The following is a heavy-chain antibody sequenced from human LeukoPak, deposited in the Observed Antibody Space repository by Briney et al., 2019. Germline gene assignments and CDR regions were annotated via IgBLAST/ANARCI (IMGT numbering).Heavy chain of an antibody. D-gene: IGHD6-19*01. J-gene: IGHJ3*01. V-gene: IGHV7-4-1*02. CDR3: ARVSSVAGTDAFDL. CDR2: INTNTGNP. Sequence: ASVKVSCKASGYTLTKYAMNWERQAPGQGLEWMGWINTNTGNPTYVQGFTGRFVFSLDTSVDTAYLQISSLKAEDTAVYYCARVSSVAGTDAFDLWGQGTMVTVSS. CDR1: GYTLTKYA.